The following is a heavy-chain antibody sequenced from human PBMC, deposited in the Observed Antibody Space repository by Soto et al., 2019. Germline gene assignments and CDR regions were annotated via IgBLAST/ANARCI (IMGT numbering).Heavy chain of an antibody. CDR1: GFTFSNNG. CDR2: ISSDGINK. D-gene: IGHD2-15*01. J-gene: IGHJ4*02. CDR3: AMDLYGGSSRFDY. Sequence: QVQLVESGGGAVQPGRSLRLSCAASGFTFSNNGIHWVRQAPGKGLEWVAVISSDGINKYYADSVKGRSTISRDNSKNTRFLQMNSLRVEGTAVYYCAMDLYGGSSRFDYWGQGTLVTVSS. V-gene: IGHV3-30*03.